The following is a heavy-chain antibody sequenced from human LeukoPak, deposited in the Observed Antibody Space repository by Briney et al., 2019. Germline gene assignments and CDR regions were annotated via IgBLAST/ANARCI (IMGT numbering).Heavy chain of an antibody. CDR1: GFTFSSYA. Sequence: PGGSLRLSCAASGFTFSSYAMSWVRQAPGRGLEWVSAISGSGGSTYYADSVKGRFTISRDNSKNTLYLQMNSLRAEDTAVYYCAKASSSGDDAFDIWGQGTMVTVSS. D-gene: IGHD3-22*01. V-gene: IGHV3-23*01. CDR3: AKASSSGDDAFDI. CDR2: ISGSGGST. J-gene: IGHJ3*02.